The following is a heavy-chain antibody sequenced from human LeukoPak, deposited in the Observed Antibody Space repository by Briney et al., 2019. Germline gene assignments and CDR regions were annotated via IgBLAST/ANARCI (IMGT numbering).Heavy chain of an antibody. CDR3: AREYDFWSGYKGFDP. CDR1: GGTFSSYA. CDR2: IIPIFGTA. V-gene: IGHV1-69*13. J-gene: IGHJ5*02. Sequence: SVKVSCKASGGTFSSYAISWVRQAPGQGLEWMGGIIPIFGTANYAQKFQGRVTITADESTSTAYMELSSLRSEDTAVYYCAREYDFWSGYKGFDPWGQGTLVTVSS. D-gene: IGHD3-3*01.